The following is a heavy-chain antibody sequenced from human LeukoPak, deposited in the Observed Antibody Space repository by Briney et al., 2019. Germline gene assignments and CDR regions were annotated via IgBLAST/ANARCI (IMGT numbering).Heavy chain of an antibody. Sequence: GGSLRLSCTVSGFTVSSNSMSWVRQAPGKGLEWVSFIYSDNTHYSDSVKGRFTISRDNSKNTLYLQMNSLRAEATAVYYCARRAGAYSHPYDYWGQGTLVTVSS. CDR3: ARRAGAYSHPYDY. D-gene: IGHD4/OR15-4a*01. V-gene: IGHV3-53*01. CDR1: GFTVSSNS. J-gene: IGHJ4*02. CDR2: IYSDNT.